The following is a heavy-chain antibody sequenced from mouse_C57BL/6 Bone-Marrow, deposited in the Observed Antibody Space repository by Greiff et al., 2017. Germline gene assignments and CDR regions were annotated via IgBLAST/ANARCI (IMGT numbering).Heavy chain of an antibody. J-gene: IGHJ3*01. Sequence: QVQLQQPGAELVRPGSSVKLSCKASGYTFTSYWMDWVKQRPGQGLEWIGNIYPSDSETHYNQKFKDKATLTVDKSSSTAYMQLSSLTSEDSAVYYCAKRGDYYGSSPLAYWGQGTLVTVSA. CDR3: AKRGDYYGSSPLAY. D-gene: IGHD1-1*01. CDR1: GYTFTSYW. V-gene: IGHV1-61*01. CDR2: IYPSDSET.